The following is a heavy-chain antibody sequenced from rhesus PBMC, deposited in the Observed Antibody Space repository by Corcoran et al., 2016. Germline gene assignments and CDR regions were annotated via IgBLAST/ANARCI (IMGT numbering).Heavy chain of an antibody. CDR2: ISGSSGST. CDR1: GGSVSSSNW. J-gene: IGHJ4*01. V-gene: IGHV4-65*01. Sequence: QVQLQESGPGLVKPSETLSLTCAVSGGSVSSSNWWSWIRQPPGKGLEWIGYISGSSGSTYYNPSLKSRVTISTDTYKNQFSLKLSSVTAADTAVYYCARDTVTKGFDYWGQGVLVTVSS. CDR3: ARDTVTKGFDY. D-gene: IGHD4-23*01.